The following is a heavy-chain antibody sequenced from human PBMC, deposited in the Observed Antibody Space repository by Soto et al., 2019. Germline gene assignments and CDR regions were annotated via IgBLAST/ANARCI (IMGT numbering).Heavy chain of an antibody. CDR1: GRSITSSY. CDR2: IYYSGIT. CDR3: ATTWFGELLYYYYGMDV. V-gene: IGHV4-59*08. J-gene: IGHJ6*02. Sequence: SDTLPLTCNVSGRSITSSYWSWIRQPPGKGLEWIGYIYYSGITNYNPSLKSRVTISVDTSKNQFSLKLSSVTAADTAVYYCATTWFGELLYYYYGMDVWGQGTTVTVS. D-gene: IGHD3-10*01.